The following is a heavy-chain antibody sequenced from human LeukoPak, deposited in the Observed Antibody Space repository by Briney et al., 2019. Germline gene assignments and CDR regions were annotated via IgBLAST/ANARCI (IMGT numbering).Heavy chain of an antibody. CDR2: INEDGTSA. Sequence: GGSLRLSCAASGFGFSVYWMHWVRQAPGKGLVWVAHINEDGTSASHADSVEGRFTISRDNAKNTLYLQMNSLTVEDTAVYYCARVPTNSYGFGQWGQGSLVTVSS. CDR3: ARVPTNSYGFGQ. CDR1: GFGFSVYW. J-gene: IGHJ4*02. V-gene: IGHV3-74*01. D-gene: IGHD5-18*01.